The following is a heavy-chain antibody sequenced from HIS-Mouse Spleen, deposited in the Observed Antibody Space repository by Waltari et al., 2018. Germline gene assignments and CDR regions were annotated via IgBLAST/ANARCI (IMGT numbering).Heavy chain of an antibody. V-gene: IGHV3-30*18. CDR1: GFTSSSSG. CDR2: ISYDGSNK. Sequence: QVQLVESGGGVVQPGWSLRLSCAAAGFTSSSSGLVWVRQAPGKGLEWVAVISYDGSNKYYADSVKGRFTISRDNSKNTLYLQMNSLRAEDTAVYYCAKASSGWLDYWGQGTLVTVSS. D-gene: IGHD6-19*01. CDR3: AKASSGWLDY. J-gene: IGHJ4*02.